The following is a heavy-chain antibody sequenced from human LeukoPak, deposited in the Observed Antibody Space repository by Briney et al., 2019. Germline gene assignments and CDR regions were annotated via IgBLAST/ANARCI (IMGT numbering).Heavy chain of an antibody. J-gene: IGHJ4*02. V-gene: IGHV4-59*01. Sequence: SETLSLTCTVSGGSISSYYWSWIRQPPGKGLEWIGYIYYSGSTSYNPSLKSRVTISVDTPKNQFSLKLSSVTAADTAVYYCARTLRGYSYGPFDYWGQGTLVTVSS. CDR2: IYYSGST. CDR1: GGSISSYY. D-gene: IGHD5-18*01. CDR3: ARTLRGYSYGPFDY.